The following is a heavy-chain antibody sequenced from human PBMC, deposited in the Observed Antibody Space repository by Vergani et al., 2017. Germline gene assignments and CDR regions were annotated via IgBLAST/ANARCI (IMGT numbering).Heavy chain of an antibody. CDR3: AKDLHDSSGYYPDY. J-gene: IGHJ4*02. V-gene: IGHV3-30*02. D-gene: IGHD3-22*01. CDR1: GFPFSSYD. Sequence: QVQLVESGGGVVQPGGSLRLSCAASGFPFSSYDMHWVRQAPGKGLEWVALIRYDASNKYYADSVKGRFNISRDNSKNTLYLQMNSLRAEDTAVYYCAKDLHDSSGYYPDYWGQGTLVTVSS. CDR2: IRYDASNK.